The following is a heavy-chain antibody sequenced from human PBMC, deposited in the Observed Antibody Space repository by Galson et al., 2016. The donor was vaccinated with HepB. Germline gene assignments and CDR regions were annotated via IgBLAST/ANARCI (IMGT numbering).Heavy chain of an antibody. Sequence: SLRLSCAASGFTFTTYWMTWVRQAPGKGLEWVANINQDGSEKYYVDSVKGRFTISRDNAKNSLHLQMNSLRAEDTAVYYCVRGIRNYHTDAEYFQQWGQGTLVAVSS. J-gene: IGHJ1*01. CDR2: INQDGSEK. D-gene: IGHD5-24*01. CDR3: VRGIRNYHTDAEYFQQ. V-gene: IGHV3-7*01. CDR1: GFTFTTYW.